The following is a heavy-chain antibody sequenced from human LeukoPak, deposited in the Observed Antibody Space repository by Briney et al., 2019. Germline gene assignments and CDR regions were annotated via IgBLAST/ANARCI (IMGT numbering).Heavy chain of an antibody. CDR1: GYTFTNYA. D-gene: IGHD2-21*01. J-gene: IGHJ4*02. V-gene: IGHV1-8*02. Sequence: ASVKVSCKASGYTFTNYAMNWVRQATGQGLEWMGWMNPNSGNTGYAQKFQGRVTMTRSTSISTAYMELSSLRFEDTAVYYCTRSVRNGHIDYWGQGTLVTVSS. CDR2: MNPNSGNT. CDR3: TRSVRNGHIDY.